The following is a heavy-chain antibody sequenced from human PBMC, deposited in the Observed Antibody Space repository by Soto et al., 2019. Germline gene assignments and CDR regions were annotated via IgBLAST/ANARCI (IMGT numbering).Heavy chain of an antibody. J-gene: IGHJ4*02. CDR2: ISYDGSNK. V-gene: IGHV3-30-3*01. D-gene: IGHD4-17*01. CDR1: GFTFSSYA. Sequence: QVQLVESGGGVVQPGRSLRLSCAASGFTFSSYAMHWVRQAPGKGLEWVAVISYDGSNKYYADSVKGRFTISRDNSKNTLYLQMNSLRAEDTAVYYCAREKRGDYPADYWGQGTLVTVSS. CDR3: AREKRGDYPADY.